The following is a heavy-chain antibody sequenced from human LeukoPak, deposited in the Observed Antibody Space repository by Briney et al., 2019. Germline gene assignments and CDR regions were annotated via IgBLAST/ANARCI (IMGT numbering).Heavy chain of an antibody. J-gene: IGHJ4*02. D-gene: IGHD1-26*01. CDR1: GGSFSGYY. CDR3: ARRSGSYYRGDFDY. CDR2: IYYSGST. V-gene: IGHV4-34*01. Sequence: SETLSLTCAVYGGSFSGYYWSWIRQPPGKGLEWIGSIYYSGSTYYNPSLKSRVTISVDTSKNQFSLKLSSVTAADTAVYYCARRSGSYYRGDFDYWGQGTLVTVSS.